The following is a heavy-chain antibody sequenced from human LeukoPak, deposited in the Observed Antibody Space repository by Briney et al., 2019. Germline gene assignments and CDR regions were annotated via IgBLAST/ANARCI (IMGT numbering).Heavy chain of an antibody. Sequence: GGSLRLSCAASGFNFNQHSMSWIRQAPGKGLEWVSILYSGSDTYYADSVKGRFTISRDSSKNMLFLHMNSLRAEDTAVYYCARVGDHFHWYLDLWGRGPLVTVSS. CDR3: ARVGDHFHWYLDL. V-gene: IGHV3-53*01. J-gene: IGHJ2*01. D-gene: IGHD3-3*02. CDR1: GFNFNQHS. CDR2: LYSGSDT.